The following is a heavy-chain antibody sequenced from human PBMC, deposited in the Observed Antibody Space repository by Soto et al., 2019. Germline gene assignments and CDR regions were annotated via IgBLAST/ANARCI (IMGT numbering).Heavy chain of an antibody. CDR2: IYYSGST. CDR1: GGSVSSGSYY. D-gene: IGHD3-10*01. V-gene: IGHV4-61*01. Sequence: PSETLSLTCTVSGGSVSSGSYYWSWIRQPPGKGLEWIGYIYYSGSTNYNPSLKSRVTISVDTSKNQFSLKLSSVTAADTAVYYCAREGIEVRGVMMGEFNYYYYYGMDVWGQGTTVTVAS. J-gene: IGHJ6*02. CDR3: AREGIEVRGVMMGEFNYYYYYGMDV.